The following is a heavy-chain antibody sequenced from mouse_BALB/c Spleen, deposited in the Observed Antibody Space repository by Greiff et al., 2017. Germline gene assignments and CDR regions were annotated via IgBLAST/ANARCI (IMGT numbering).Heavy chain of an antibody. J-gene: IGHJ4*01. CDR1: GFTFSSYA. CDR3: ARVVEGYAMDY. V-gene: IGHV5-9-4*01. CDR2: ISSGGSYT. Sequence: EVHLVESGGGLVKPGGSLKLSCAASGFTFSSYAMSWVRQSPEKRLEWVAEISSGGSYTYYPDTVTGRFTISRDNAKNTLYLEMSSLRSEDTAMYYCARVVEGYAMDYWGQGTSVTVSA. D-gene: IGHD1-1*02.